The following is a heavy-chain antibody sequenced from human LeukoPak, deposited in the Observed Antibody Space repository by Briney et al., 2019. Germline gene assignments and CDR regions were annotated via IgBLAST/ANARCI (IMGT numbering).Heavy chain of an antibody. CDR2: IYYSGST. CDR3: ASSRGSGSYGFLDY. Sequence: SETLFLTCTVSGGSISSYYWSWIRQPPGKGLEWIGYIYYSGSTNYNPSLKSRVTISVDTSKNQFSLKLSSVTAADTAVYYCASSRGSGSYGFLDYWGQGTLVTVSS. J-gene: IGHJ4*02. CDR1: GGSISSYY. D-gene: IGHD1-26*01. V-gene: IGHV4-59*01.